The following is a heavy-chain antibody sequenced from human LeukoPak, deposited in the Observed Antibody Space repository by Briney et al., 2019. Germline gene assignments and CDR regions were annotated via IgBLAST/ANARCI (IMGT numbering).Heavy chain of an antibody. Sequence: PGRSLRLSCAASGFTFSDHYMDWVRQAPGKGLEWVGRTKNKANSYTTEYAASVKGRFTISRDDSKNSLYLQMNSLKTEDTAVYYCASHARGSYPNGAFDIWGQGTMVTVSS. CDR1: GFTFSDHY. CDR3: ASHARGSYPNGAFDI. J-gene: IGHJ3*02. CDR2: TKNKANSYTT. D-gene: IGHD1-26*01. V-gene: IGHV3-72*01.